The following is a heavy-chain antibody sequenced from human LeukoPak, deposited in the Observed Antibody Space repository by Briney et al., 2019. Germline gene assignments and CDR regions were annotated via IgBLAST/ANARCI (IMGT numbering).Heavy chain of an antibody. Sequence: GSLRLSCAASGFTFSNYAMSWVRQAPGKGLECVSAITGSGAVTYCADSVKGRFTISRENSKNTLYLQLNSLGAEDTAVYYGVQWGDYDVLTGYYVPDYWGQGSLVTVS. D-gene: IGHD3-9*01. CDR2: ITGSGAVT. V-gene: IGHV3-23*01. CDR3: VQWGDYDVLTGYYVPDY. J-gene: IGHJ4*02. CDR1: GFTFSNYA.